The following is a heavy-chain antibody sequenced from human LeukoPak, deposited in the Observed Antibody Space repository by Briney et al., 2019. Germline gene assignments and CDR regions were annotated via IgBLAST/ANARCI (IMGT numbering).Heavy chain of an antibody. V-gene: IGHV4-59*01. CDR3: ARAMGIAAAGYFDY. CDR2: IYYSGST. J-gene: IGHJ4*02. Sequence: SETLSLTCTVSGGSISSYYWSWIRQPPGKGLEWIGCIYYSGSTNYNPSLKSRVTISVDTSKNQFSLKLSSVTAADTAVYYCARAMGIAAAGYFDYWGQGTLVTVSS. CDR1: GGSISSYY. D-gene: IGHD6-13*01.